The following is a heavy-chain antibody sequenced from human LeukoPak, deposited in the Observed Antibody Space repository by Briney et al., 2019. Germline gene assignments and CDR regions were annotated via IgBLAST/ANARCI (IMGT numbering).Heavy chain of an antibody. CDR3: VRDPVDY. CDR1: GFTFTNYW. J-gene: IGHJ4*02. V-gene: IGHV3-7*01. CDR2: IKQDASDK. Sequence: GGPLRLSCAASGFTFTNYWMSWVRQAPGKGLEWVASIKQDASDKYYVDSVKGRFTISRDNAKNSLFLRMISLRAEDTALYYCVRDPVDYWGQGILVTVSS.